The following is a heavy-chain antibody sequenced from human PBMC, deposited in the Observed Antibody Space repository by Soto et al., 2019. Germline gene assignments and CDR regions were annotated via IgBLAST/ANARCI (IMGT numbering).Heavy chain of an antibody. CDR1: GFTFSSYS. V-gene: IGHV3-48*02. D-gene: IGHD6-19*01. CDR2: ISSHSSTL. J-gene: IGHJ5*02. Sequence: LRLSCAASGFTFSSYSMNWVRQAPGKGLEWISYISSHSSTLYYADSVKGRFTISRDNAGGSLYLHMNSLRDEDTAVYYCVRDGSGNLYLNWFDPWGQGTLVTVSS. CDR3: VRDGSGNLYLNWFDP.